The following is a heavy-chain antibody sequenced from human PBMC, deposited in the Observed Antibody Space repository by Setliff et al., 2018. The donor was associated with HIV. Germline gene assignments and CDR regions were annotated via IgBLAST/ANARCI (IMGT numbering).Heavy chain of an antibody. J-gene: IGHJ4*02. CDR2: IISGSSTV. Sequence: PGESLRLSCAGSGVTFFSTYSMNWVRQAPGKGLECVAYIISGSSTVYYADSVKGRFTVSRDNAKNSVYLEMNSLRAEDTAVYYCARGFPRHYYDSGGYYYFDNWGQGTLVTVSS. D-gene: IGHD3-22*01. CDR1: GVTFFSTYS. CDR3: ARGFPRHYYDSGGYYYFDN. V-gene: IGHV3-48*01.